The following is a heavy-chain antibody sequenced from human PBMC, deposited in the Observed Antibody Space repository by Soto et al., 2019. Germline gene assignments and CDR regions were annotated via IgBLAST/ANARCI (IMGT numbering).Heavy chain of an antibody. CDR2: IKQDGSEK. D-gene: IGHD4-17*01. J-gene: IGHJ4*02. Sequence: GGSLRLSCAASGFTFSSYWMSWVRQAPGKGLEWVANIKQDGSEKYYVDSVKGRFTISRDNAKNSLYLQMSSLRVEDTAVYYCVRDPYALDYWGQGVLVTVSS. V-gene: IGHV3-7*01. CDR3: VRDPYALDY. CDR1: GFTFSSYW.